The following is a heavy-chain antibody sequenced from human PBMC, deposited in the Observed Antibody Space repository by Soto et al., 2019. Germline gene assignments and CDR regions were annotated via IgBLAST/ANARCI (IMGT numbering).Heavy chain of an antibody. Sequence: SETLSLTCTVSGGDISIGDYYWAWIRQPPGKGLEWIASIYYVGSTFYNSSLESRVTISVDMSKNLFSLKLTSVTATDTAVYFCTAHPALRAAVAGFDNWGQGTLVTVSS. D-gene: IGHD6-13*01. CDR2: IYYVGST. CDR1: GGDISIGDYY. V-gene: IGHV4-39*02. J-gene: IGHJ5*02. CDR3: TAHPALRAAVAGFDN.